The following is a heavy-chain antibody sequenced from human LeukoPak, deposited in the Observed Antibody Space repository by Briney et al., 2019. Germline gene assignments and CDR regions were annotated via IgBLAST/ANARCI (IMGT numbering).Heavy chain of an antibody. CDR3: AKDGRRISMIVVVRRGHYFDY. Sequence: PGGSLRLSCAASGFTISSYAMSWVRQAPGKGLEWVSGISGGGGNTYYADSVKGRFSISRDNSKNTLFLQMNSLRAEDTAVYYCAKDGRRISMIVVVRRGHYFDYWGQGTLVTVSS. J-gene: IGHJ4*02. V-gene: IGHV3-23*01. CDR2: ISGGGGNT. CDR1: GFTISSYA. D-gene: IGHD3-22*01.